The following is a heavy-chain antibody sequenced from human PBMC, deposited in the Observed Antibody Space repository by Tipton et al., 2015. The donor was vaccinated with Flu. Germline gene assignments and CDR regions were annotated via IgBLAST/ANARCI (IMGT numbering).Heavy chain of an antibody. J-gene: IGHJ5*01. V-gene: IGHV4-38-2*01. CDR3: ARRDFSNYVSEPKNWFDF. D-gene: IGHD4-11*01. CDR1: GYSINSGYY. CDR2: IYRSGST. Sequence: LRLSCSVSGYSINSGYYWGWVRRPPGKGLEWIGTIYRSGSTYYNPSLKSRLTISVARSKDQFSLRLTSVTAADTAVYFCARRDFSNYVSEPKNWFDFWGQGTLVTVSS.